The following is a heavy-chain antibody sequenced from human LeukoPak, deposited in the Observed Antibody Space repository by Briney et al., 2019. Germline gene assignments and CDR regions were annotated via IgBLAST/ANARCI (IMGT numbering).Heavy chain of an antibody. CDR2: IIPIFGTA. CDR3: ASSHLVYDYGDPDAFDI. V-gene: IGHV1-69*13. CDR1: GGTFSSYA. Sequence: SMKVSCKASGGTFSSYAISWVRQAPGQGLEWMGGIIPIFGTANYAQKFQGRVTITADESTSTAYMELSGLRSEDTAVYYCASSHLVYDYGDPDAFDIWGQGTMVTVSS. J-gene: IGHJ3*02. D-gene: IGHD4-17*01.